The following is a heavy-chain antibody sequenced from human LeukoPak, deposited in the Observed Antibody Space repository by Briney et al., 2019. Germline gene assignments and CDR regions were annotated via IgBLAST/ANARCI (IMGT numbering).Heavy chain of an antibody. Sequence: SETLSLTCAVSGYSISSSNWWGWIRQPPGKGREWIGYIYYSGSIYYNPSLKSRVTMSVDTSKNQFSLKLSSVTAVDTAVYYCARSPLWFGELNYYYMDVWGKGTTVTVSS. CDR3: ARSPLWFGELNYYYMDV. D-gene: IGHD3-10*01. V-gene: IGHV4-28*05. J-gene: IGHJ6*03. CDR2: IYYSGSI. CDR1: GYSISSSNW.